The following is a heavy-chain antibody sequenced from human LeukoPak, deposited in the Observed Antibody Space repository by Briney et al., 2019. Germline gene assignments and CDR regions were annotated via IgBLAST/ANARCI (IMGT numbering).Heavy chain of an antibody. V-gene: IGHV4-30-2*01. J-gene: IGHJ4*02. CDR1: GGSISSGGYS. D-gene: IGHD6-19*01. CDR3: AGNGWYPPR. Sequence: PSETLSLTCAVSGGSISSGGYSWSWIRQPPGKGLEWIGYIYHSGSTYYNPSLKSRVTISVDRSKNQFSLKLSSVTAADTAVYYCAGNGWYPPRWGQGTLVTVSS. CDR2: IYHSGST.